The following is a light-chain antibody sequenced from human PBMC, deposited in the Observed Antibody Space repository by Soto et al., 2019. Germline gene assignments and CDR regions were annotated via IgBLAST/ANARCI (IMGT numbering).Light chain of an antibody. CDR3: QQYDNLPPSIT. CDR1: QDISNY. Sequence: DIQMTQSPSSLSASVGDRVTITCQASQDISNYLNWYQQKPGKAPKLLIYDASNLETGVPSRFXXXXXXXXXXXXXXXXQPEDIATYYCQQYDNLPPSITFGQGTRLEIK. V-gene: IGKV1-33*01. CDR2: DAS. J-gene: IGKJ5*01.